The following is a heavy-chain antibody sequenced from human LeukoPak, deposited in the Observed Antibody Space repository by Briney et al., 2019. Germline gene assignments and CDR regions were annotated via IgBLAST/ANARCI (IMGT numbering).Heavy chain of an antibody. CDR3: AREFYYGSGSYGFDY. Sequence: KSGGSLRLSCAASGFTFSSYSMNWVRQAPGKGLEWVSSISSSSSYIYYADSVKGRFTISRDNAKNSLYLQMNSLRAEDTAVYYCAREFYYGSGSYGFDYWGQGTLVTVSS. CDR1: GFTFSSYS. V-gene: IGHV3-21*01. J-gene: IGHJ4*02. D-gene: IGHD3-10*01. CDR2: ISSSSSYI.